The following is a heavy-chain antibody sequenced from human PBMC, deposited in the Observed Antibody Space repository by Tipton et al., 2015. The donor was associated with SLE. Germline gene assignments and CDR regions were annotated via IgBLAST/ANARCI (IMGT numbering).Heavy chain of an antibody. J-gene: IGHJ5*02. Sequence: TLSLTCTVSGGSISSGSYYWSWIRQPAGKGLEWIGYIYTSGSTNYNPSLKSRVTISVDTSKNQFSLKLSSVTAADTAVYYCARARYCSGGSCSNWFDPWGQGTLVTVSS. CDR2: IYTSGST. D-gene: IGHD2-15*01. V-gene: IGHV4-61*09. CDR3: ARARYCSGGSCSNWFDP. CDR1: GGSISSGSYY.